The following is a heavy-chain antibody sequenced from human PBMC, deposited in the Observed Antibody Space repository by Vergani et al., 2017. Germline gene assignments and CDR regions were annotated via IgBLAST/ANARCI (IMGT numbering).Heavy chain of an antibody. CDR2: INHSGST. Sequence: QVQLQQWGAGLLKPSETLSLNCVVYGGSLSGYHWSWIRQPPGKGPEWIGEINHSGSTNYNPSLKSRVIISVDTSKNQFSLKLSSVTAADTAVYYCARGRSVFWREFDPWGQGTLVTVSS. J-gene: IGHJ5*02. D-gene: IGHD3-3*01. CDR1: GGSLSGYH. CDR3: ARGRSVFWREFDP. V-gene: IGHV4-34*01.